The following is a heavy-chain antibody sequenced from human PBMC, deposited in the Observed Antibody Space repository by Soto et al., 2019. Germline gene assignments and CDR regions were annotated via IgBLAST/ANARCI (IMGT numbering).Heavy chain of an antibody. Sequence: GGSLRLSCAAPGFTFSSYAMSWVRQAPGKGLEWVSAISGSGGSTYYADSVKGRFTISRDNSKNTLYLQMNSLRAEDTAVYYCAKGIQLWDYYGMDVWGQGTTVTVSS. CDR2: ISGSGGST. D-gene: IGHD5-18*01. CDR1: GFTFSSYA. V-gene: IGHV3-23*01. J-gene: IGHJ6*02. CDR3: AKGIQLWDYYGMDV.